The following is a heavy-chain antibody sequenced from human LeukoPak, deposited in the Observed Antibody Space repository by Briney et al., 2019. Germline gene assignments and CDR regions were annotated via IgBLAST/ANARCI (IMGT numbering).Heavy chain of an antibody. J-gene: IGHJ4*02. CDR1: GLTFTSYG. D-gene: IGHD6-19*01. V-gene: IGHV3-30*02. CDR3: AKGEYAVARNGGLDY. Sequence: GGSLRLSCAASGLTFTSYGMHWVRQAPGKGLEWVAFIRYDGSNKYYTDSVKGRFTISRDNSKNTLYLQMNSLRPEDTAVYYCAKGEYAVARNGGLDYWGQGTLVTASS. CDR2: IRYDGSNK.